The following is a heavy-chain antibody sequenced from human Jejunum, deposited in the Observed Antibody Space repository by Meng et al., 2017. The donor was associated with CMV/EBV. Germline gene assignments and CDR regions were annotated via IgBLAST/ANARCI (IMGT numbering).Heavy chain of an antibody. Sequence: YAMGWVRPAPGMGLEWVSFVGVSGSTTYYADSVRGRFTISRDNSDNMLYLQMNSLRGEDTAVYYCAKGFTTFGLVIPFLYYGMDVWGQGTTVTVSS. J-gene: IGHJ6*02. CDR3: AKGFTTFGLVIPFLYYGMDV. D-gene: IGHD3/OR15-3a*01. CDR1: YA. V-gene: IGHV3-23*01. CDR2: VGVSGSTT.